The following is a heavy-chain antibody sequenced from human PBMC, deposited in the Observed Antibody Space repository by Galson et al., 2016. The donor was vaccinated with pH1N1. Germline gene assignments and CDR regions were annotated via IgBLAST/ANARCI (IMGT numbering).Heavy chain of an antibody. J-gene: IGHJ6*02. CDR2: ISSSGSTI. CDR3: ARDFRIRYCSGGSCYYYYYGMDV. CDR1: GFTFSDYY. D-gene: IGHD2-15*01. V-gene: IGHV3-11*04. Sequence: SLRLSCAASGFTFSDYYMSWIRQAPGKGLEWVSYISSSGSTISYADSVKGRFTISRDNAKNSLYLQLKSLRAEDTAVYYCARDFRIRYCSGGSCYYYYYGMDVWGQGTTVTVSS.